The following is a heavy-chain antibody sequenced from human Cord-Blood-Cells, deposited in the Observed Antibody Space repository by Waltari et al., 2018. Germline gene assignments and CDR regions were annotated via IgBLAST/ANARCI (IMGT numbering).Heavy chain of an antibody. CDR3: ARLSRVAAAGPFDY. D-gene: IGHD6-13*01. Sequence: VQLVQSVAEVKKPGESLKISCKGSGYSFTSYWLGWVRHRPGKGLEWMGIIYPGDSDTRYSPSFQGQVTISADKSISTAYLQWSSLKASDTAMYYCARLSRVAAAGPFDYWGQGTLVTVSS. J-gene: IGHJ4*02. CDR2: IYPGDSDT. CDR1: GYSFTSYW. V-gene: IGHV5-51*01.